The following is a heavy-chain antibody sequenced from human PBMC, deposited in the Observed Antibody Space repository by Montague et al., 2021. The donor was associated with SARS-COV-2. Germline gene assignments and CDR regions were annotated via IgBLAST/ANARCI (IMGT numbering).Heavy chain of an antibody. CDR2: IFNSGST. J-gene: IGHJ4*02. CDR3: VRVGVSNWYSFFDY. Sequence: SETLSLTCTVSGGSISSYYWSWIRQPPGKGLEWIGYIFNSGSTNXNPSLKSRVTISVDTSKNQLSLRLRSVTAADTAVYYCVRVGVSNWYSFFDYRGQGTLVTVSP. CDR1: GGSISSYY. V-gene: IGHV4-59*01. D-gene: IGHD6-13*01.